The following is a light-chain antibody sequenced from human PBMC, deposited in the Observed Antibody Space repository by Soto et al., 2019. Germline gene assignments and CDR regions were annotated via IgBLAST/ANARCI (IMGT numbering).Light chain of an antibody. CDR2: GAS. CDR3: QQYGSSPRIT. J-gene: IGKJ5*01. V-gene: IGKV3-20*01. Sequence: EIVLTQSPGTLSLSPGERATLSCRASQSVSSSYLAWYQQKPGQAPRLLIYGASSRATGIPDRFSGSGSGTDFTLTISSLEPEDCAVYYCQQYGSSPRITCGRGTRLEIK. CDR1: QSVSSSY.